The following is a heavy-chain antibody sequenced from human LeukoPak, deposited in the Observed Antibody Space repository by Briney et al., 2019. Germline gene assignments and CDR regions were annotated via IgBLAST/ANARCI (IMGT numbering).Heavy chain of an antibody. CDR3: ARLFLIGSLDNDP. J-gene: IGHJ5*02. D-gene: IGHD1-26*01. CDR2: VNPKDGGT. Sequence: ASVRVSCKASGYTFTDYYIHWVRQAPGQGLEWMGFVNPKDGGTKYAQKFQGRVTMTRDTSISTAYVELSGLTSDDTAMYYCARLFLIGSLDNDPWGQGTLVTVSS. CDR1: GYTFTDYY. V-gene: IGHV1-2*02.